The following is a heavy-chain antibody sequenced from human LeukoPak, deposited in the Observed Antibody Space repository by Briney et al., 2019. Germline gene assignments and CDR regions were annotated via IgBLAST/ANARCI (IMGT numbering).Heavy chain of an antibody. CDR3: AKPNILRYFDWFSGYFDN. D-gene: IGHD3-9*01. V-gene: IGHV3-23*01. J-gene: IGHJ4*02. Sequence: GGSLRLSCAASGLTSSSYAMSWVRQAPGKGLEWVSTISGRGGSTYYADSVRGRFTISRDNSKNTLYLQMNSLRAEDTAIYYCAKPNILRYFDWFSGYFDNWGQGTLVTVSS. CDR2: ISGRGGST. CDR1: GLTSSSYA.